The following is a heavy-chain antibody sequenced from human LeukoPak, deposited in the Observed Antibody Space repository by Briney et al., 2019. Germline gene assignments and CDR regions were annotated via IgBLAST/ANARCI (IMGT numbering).Heavy chain of an antibody. D-gene: IGHD3-10*01. CDR2: IRSKAYGGTT. V-gene: IGHV3-49*04. Sequence: GGSLRLSCEASGFTFSAYAMTWVRQAPGKGLEWVGFIRSKAYGGTTEYAASVKGRFIISRDDSKSIAYLQMNSLKTEDTAVYYCTRTIWFGELFPGDYWGQGTLVTVSS. CDR3: TRTIWFGELFPGDY. J-gene: IGHJ4*02. CDR1: GFTFSAYA.